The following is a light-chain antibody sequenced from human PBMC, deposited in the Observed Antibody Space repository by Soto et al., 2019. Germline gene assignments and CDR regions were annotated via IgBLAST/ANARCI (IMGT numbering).Light chain of an antibody. V-gene: IGLV2-8*01. J-gene: IGLJ1*01. CDR1: SSDVGGYND. CDR3: TSYAGGNNV. CDR2: EVN. Sequence: QSALTQPPSASGSPGQSVTISCTGTSSDVGGYNDVSWYQQHPGKVPKLMVYEVNKRPSGVPDRFSGSKSGNTASLTVAGLQAEDEADYYCTSYAGGNNVFGTGTQLTVL.